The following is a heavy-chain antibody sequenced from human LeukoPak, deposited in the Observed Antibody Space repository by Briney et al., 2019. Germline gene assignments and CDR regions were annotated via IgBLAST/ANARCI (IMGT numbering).Heavy chain of an antibody. CDR2: ISYDGSNK. V-gene: IGHV3-30*04. J-gene: IGHJ6*04. CDR3: ASGLWFGELRYYYYGMDV. Sequence: GGSLRLSCAASGFTFSSYAMHWVRQAPGKGLEWVAVISYDGSNKYYADSVKGRFTISRDNSKNTLYLQMNSLRAEDTAVYYCASGLWFGELRYYYYGMDVWGKGTTVTVSS. D-gene: IGHD3-10*01. CDR1: GFTFSSYA.